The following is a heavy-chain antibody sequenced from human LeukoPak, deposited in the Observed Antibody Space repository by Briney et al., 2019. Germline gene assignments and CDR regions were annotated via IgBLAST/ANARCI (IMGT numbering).Heavy chain of an antibody. V-gene: IGHV3-30*18. CDR2: ISYDGSNK. Sequence: GGSLRLSCAASGFTFSSYGMHWVRQAPGKGLEWVAVISYDGSNKYYADSVKGRFTISRDNSKNTLYLQMNSLRAEDTAVYYCAKGGTIFGVVPYRDWFDPWGQGTLVAVSS. D-gene: IGHD3-3*01. CDR3: AKGGTIFGVVPYRDWFDP. J-gene: IGHJ5*02. CDR1: GFTFSSYG.